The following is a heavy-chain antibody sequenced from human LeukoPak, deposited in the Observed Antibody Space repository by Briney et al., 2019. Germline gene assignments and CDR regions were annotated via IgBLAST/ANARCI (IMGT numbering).Heavy chain of an antibody. CDR1: GRSISGYY. Sequence: SETLSLTCTGPGRSISGYYWTSIRQPPGKGLEWIGYIYFRGSTNYNPSLKSRVTISVDTSKNQFSLRLNSATAADTAVYYCARHLGWSYDYWGQGTLVTVSS. CDR3: ARHLGWSYDY. D-gene: IGHD6-19*01. J-gene: IGHJ4*02. CDR2: IYFRGST. V-gene: IGHV4-59*08.